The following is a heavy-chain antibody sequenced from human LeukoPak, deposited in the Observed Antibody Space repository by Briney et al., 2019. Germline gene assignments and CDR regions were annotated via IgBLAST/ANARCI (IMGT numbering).Heavy chain of an antibody. CDR2: IYYSGST. D-gene: IGHD3-9*01. V-gene: IGHV4-39*01. J-gene: IGHJ4*02. Sequence: GSLRLSCAASGFTFSSYEMNWVRQAPGKGLEWIGSIYYSGSTNYNPSLKSRVTISVDTSKNQFSLKLSSVTAADTAVYYCARRTILTGSDYWGQGTLVTVSS. CDR1: GFTFSSYE. CDR3: ARRTILTGSDY.